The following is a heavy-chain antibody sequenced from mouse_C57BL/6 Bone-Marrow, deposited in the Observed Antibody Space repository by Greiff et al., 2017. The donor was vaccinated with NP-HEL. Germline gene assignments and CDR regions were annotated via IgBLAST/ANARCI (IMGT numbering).Heavy chain of an antibody. V-gene: IGHV3-6*01. Sequence: VQLKESGPGLVKPSQSLSLTCSVTGYSITSGYYWNWIRQFPGNKLEWMGYISYDGSNNYNPSLKNRISITRDTSKNQFFLKLNSVTTEDTATYYCARGARRVYYFDYWGQGTTLTVSS. CDR3: ARGARRVYYFDY. CDR1: GYSITSGYY. CDR2: ISYDGSN. J-gene: IGHJ2*01.